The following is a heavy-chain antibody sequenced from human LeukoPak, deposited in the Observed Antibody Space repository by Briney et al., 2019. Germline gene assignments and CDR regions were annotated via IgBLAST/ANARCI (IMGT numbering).Heavy chain of an antibody. CDR2: ISGSGGST. CDR3: AKETIAACPNYYYYGMDV. Sequence: GGSLRLSCAASGFTFSSYAMSWVRQAPGKGLEWVSAISGSGGSTYYADSVKGRFTISRDNSKNTLYLQMNSLRAEDTAVYYCAKETIAACPNYYYYGMDVWGQGTTVTVSS. V-gene: IGHV3-23*01. J-gene: IGHJ6*02. D-gene: IGHD6-6*01. CDR1: GFTFSSYA.